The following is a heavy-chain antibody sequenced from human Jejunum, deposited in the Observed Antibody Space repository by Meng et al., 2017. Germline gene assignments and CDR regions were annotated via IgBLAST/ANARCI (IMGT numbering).Heavy chain of an antibody. CDR2: RGQGGGDI. Sequence: GESLKISCSASGFTFSSHYMNWLRPAPGKGLEWVANRGQGGGDIYYVDSVKGRFTISRDNARNSLYLQMNSLRPDDTAVYYCARSQSMAWRAADFWGQGRMVTVSS. CDR3: ARSQSMAWRAADF. J-gene: IGHJ4*02. D-gene: IGHD6-25*01. V-gene: IGHV3-7*01. CDR1: GFTFSSHY.